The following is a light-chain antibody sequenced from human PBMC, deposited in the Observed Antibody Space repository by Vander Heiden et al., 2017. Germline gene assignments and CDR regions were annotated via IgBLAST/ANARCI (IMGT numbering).Light chain of an antibody. CDR3: QQSDSTPFT. CDR1: QSISDY. V-gene: IGKV1-39*01. CDR2: SAS. Sequence: IQMTQSPSSLSASVGDRVTITCRASQSISDYLNWYQQRPGKAPNLLIYSASSLQSGVPSRFSGSGSGTDFTLTISRLQPEDFATYYCQQSDSTPFTFGHGTKVDIK. J-gene: IGKJ3*01.